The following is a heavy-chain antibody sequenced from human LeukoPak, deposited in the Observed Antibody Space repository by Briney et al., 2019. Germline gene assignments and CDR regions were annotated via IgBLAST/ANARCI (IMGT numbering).Heavy chain of an antibody. J-gene: IGHJ4*02. CDR1: GGSFSGYY. D-gene: IGHD4-23*01. CDR2: VNYSGST. Sequence: PSETLSLTCVVYGGSFSGYYWTWIRQPPGQGLEWIGDVNYSGSTSYNPSLESRVTISVDTSKSQFSLKLRSVTAADTSVYYCARGRAVTRDFDYWGQGTLVSVSS. CDR3: ARGRAVTRDFDY. V-gene: IGHV4-34*01.